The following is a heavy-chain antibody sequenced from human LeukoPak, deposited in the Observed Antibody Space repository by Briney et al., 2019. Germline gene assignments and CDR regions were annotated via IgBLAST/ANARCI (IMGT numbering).Heavy chain of an antibody. D-gene: IGHD6-6*01. CDR3: ARGVYSSSPQDY. Sequence: SETLSLTCTVSGYSISSGYYWGWIRQPPGKGLEWIGSIYHSGSTYYNPSLKSRVTISVDTSKNQFSLKLSSVTAADTAVYYCARGVYSSSPQDYWGQGTLVTVSS. CDR1: GYSISSGYY. V-gene: IGHV4-38-2*02. J-gene: IGHJ4*02. CDR2: IYHSGST.